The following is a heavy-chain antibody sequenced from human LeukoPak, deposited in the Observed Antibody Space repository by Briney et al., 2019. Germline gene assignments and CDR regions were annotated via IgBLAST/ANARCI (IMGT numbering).Heavy chain of an antibody. CDR3: ARQAPTSSSWYVAAQRGRYYFAY. V-gene: IGHV4-39*01. D-gene: IGHD6-13*01. CDR2: IYYSGST. CDR1: GGSISSSSYY. J-gene: IGHJ4*02. Sequence: PSETLSLTCTVSGGSISSSSYYWGWIRQPPGKGLEWIGSIYYSGSTYYNPSLKSRVTISVDTSKNQFSLKLSSVTAADTAVYYCARQAPTSSSWYVAAQRGRYYFAYWGQGTLVTVSS.